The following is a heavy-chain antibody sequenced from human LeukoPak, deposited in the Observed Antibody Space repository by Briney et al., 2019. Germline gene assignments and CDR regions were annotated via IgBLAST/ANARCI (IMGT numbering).Heavy chain of an antibody. CDR3: ARKVTMVRGIISSKTQSYYGMDV. V-gene: IGHV1-18*01. Sequence: VASVKVSCKASGYTFTSYGISWVRQAPGQGLEWMGWISAYNGNTNYAQKLQGSVTMTTDTSTSTAYMELRSLRSDDTAVYYCARKVTMVRGIISSKTQSYYGMDVWGQGTTVTVSS. J-gene: IGHJ6*02. CDR2: ISAYNGNT. CDR1: GYTFTSYG. D-gene: IGHD3-10*01.